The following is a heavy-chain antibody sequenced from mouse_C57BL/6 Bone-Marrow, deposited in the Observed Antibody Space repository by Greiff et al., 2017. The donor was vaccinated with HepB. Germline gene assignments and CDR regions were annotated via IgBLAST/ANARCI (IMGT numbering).Heavy chain of an antibody. CDR3: ARPLLGLAY. Sequence: VQLQQSGAELARPGASVKMSCKASGYTFTSYTMHWVKQRPGQGLEWIGYINPSSGYTKYNQKFKDKATLTADKSSITAYMQLSSLTSEDSAVYYCARPLLGLAYWGQGTLVTVSA. CDR2: INPSSGYT. J-gene: IGHJ3*01. D-gene: IGHD4-1*01. CDR1: GYTFTSYT. V-gene: IGHV1-4*01.